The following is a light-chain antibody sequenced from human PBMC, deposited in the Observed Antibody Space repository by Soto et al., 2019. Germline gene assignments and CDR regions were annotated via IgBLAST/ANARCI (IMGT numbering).Light chain of an antibody. J-gene: IGKJ5*01. CDR1: QSINSW. CDR3: QQFNSYPIT. Sequence: DIQMTQSPSTLSASIGDRVTITCRASQSINSWLAWYQQKPGKAPKLLIYKASSLESGVPSRFSGSGSGTEFTLTIGGLQPDDFATYYCQQFNSYPITFGQGTRLEIK. CDR2: KAS. V-gene: IGKV1-5*03.